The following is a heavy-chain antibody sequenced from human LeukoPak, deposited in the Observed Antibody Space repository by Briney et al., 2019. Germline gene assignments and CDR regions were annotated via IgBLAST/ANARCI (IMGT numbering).Heavy chain of an antibody. Sequence: PPETLSLTCTVSGGSISSYYWSWIRQTAGKGLEWIGRINTSGSTNYNPSLKSRVTMSVDTSKNQFSLNLRSVTAADTAVYYCAKVAKYYYGPETYFFFEHWGQGALVTVSS. CDR1: GGSISSYY. D-gene: IGHD3-10*01. CDR2: INTSGST. V-gene: IGHV4-4*07. CDR3: AKVAKYYYGPETYFFFEH. J-gene: IGHJ4*02.